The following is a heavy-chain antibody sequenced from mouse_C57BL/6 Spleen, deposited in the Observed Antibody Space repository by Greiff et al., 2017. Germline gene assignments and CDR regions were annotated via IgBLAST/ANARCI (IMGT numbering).Heavy chain of an antibody. CDR3: ARYYDYDLSWFAY. D-gene: IGHD2-4*01. CDR1: GYTFTSYD. J-gene: IGHJ3*01. Sequence: VKLQESGPELVKPGASVKLSCKASGYTFTSYDINWVKQRPGQGLEWIGWIYPRDGSTKYNEKFKGKATLTVDTSSSTAYMELHSLTSEDSAVYFCARYYDYDLSWFAYWGQGTLVTVSA. CDR2: IYPRDGST. V-gene: IGHV1-85*01.